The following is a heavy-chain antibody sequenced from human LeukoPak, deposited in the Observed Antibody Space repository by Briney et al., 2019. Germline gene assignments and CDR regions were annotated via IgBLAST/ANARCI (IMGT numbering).Heavy chain of an antibody. CDR3: ARLHDSSGYYRDLIDY. CDR1: GGSFSGYY. D-gene: IGHD3-22*01. J-gene: IGHJ4*02. Sequence: SETLSLTCAVYGGSFSGYYWSWIRQPPGKGLEWIGEINHSGSTNYNPSLKSRVTISVDTSKNQFSLKLSSVTAADTAVYYCARLHDSSGYYRDLIDYWGQGTLVTVSS. V-gene: IGHV4-34*01. CDR2: INHSGST.